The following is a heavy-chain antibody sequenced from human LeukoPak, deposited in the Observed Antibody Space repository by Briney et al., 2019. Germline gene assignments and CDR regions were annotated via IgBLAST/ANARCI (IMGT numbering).Heavy chain of an antibody. CDR3: ASNPWFGELLSAFDI. CDR2: ISWSSGSI. CDR1: GFTFDDYA. Sequence: GRSLRLSCAASGFTFDDYAMHWVRQAPGKGLEWVSGISWSSGSIGYADSVKGRFTISRDNAKNSLYLQMNSLRAEDTALYYCASNPWFGELLSAFDIWGQGTMVTVSS. D-gene: IGHD3-10*01. V-gene: IGHV3-9*01. J-gene: IGHJ3*02.